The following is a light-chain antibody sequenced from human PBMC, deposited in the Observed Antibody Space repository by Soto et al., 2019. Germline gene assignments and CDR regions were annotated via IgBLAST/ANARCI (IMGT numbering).Light chain of an antibody. V-gene: IGLV2-14*03. CDR2: GVT. J-gene: IGLJ1*01. Sequence: QSVLTQPTSVSGSPGQSITISCTGNHNDIGTYDYVSWYQQHPGRAPRPLIHGVTTRPSGISGRFSASKSGFTASLTISGLQPEDEADYYCSSFTSNRIYVFGPGTKVTVL. CDR3: SSFTSNRIYV. CDR1: HNDIGTYDY.